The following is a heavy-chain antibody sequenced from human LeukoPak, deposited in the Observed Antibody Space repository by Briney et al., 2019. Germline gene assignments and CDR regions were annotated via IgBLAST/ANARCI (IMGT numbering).Heavy chain of an antibody. Sequence: GGSLRLSCAASGFILSDFTMNWVRRAPGKGLEWVSRISNTGVTHYADSVKGRFTISRDSAKNSQYLQIYSLRDEDTAVYYCARYYFGSGNYRTFDRWGQGTLVIVSS. CDR1: GFILSDFT. CDR2: ISNTGVT. D-gene: IGHD3-10*01. V-gene: IGHV3-69-1*01. CDR3: ARYYFGSGNYRTFDR. J-gene: IGHJ4*02.